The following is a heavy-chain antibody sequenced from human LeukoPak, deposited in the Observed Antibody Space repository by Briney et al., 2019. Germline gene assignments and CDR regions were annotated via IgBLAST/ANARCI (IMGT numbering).Heavy chain of an antibody. D-gene: IGHD2-2*01. V-gene: IGHV1-18*04. J-gene: IGHJ4*02. CDR2: ISAYNGNT. CDR3: AREWRYCSSTSCIDY. CDR1: GYTFTSYG. Sequence: ASVKVSCTASGYTFTSYGISWVRQAPGQGLEWMGWISAYNGNTNYAQKLQGRVTMTTDTSTSTAYMELRSLRSDDTAVYYCAREWRYCSSTSCIDYWGQGTLVTVSS.